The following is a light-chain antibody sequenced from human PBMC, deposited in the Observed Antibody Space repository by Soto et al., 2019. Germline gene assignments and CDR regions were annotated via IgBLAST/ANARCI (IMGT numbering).Light chain of an antibody. CDR2: AAY. CDR3: QQSYSIPFT. Sequence: DIQMTQSPSSLPASVGDRVTITCRASHSISNYLNWYQQKPGKAPKLLIYAAYNLQRGVPSRFSGSGSGTDYTLTISSLQPEDFATYYCQQSYSIPFTFGPGTKVDI. V-gene: IGKV1-39*01. CDR1: HSISNY. J-gene: IGKJ3*01.